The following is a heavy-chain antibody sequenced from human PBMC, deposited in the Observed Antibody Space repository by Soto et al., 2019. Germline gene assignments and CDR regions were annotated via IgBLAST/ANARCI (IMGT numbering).Heavy chain of an antibody. J-gene: IGHJ4*02. D-gene: IGHD6-13*01. CDR1: SGSISSHF. V-gene: IGHV4-59*11. CDR2: KYVTGST. Sequence: SETLSLTCTVSSGSISSHFWSWMRQAPGKGLEWMAFKYVTGSTNYNPSPTGRVSISVDASKNQIPLTGNSVTAADTAVYYCAGEWSSSWPYWGQGILVTVSS. CDR3: AGEWSSSWPY.